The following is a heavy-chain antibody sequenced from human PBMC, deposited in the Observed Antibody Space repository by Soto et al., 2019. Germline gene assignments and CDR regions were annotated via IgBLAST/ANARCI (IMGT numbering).Heavy chain of an antibody. CDR2: INPSGGST. CDR3: ARKDYYGSGIYYFDY. V-gene: IGHV1-46*01. Sequence: ASVKVSCRASGYTVTSYYMHWVRQAPGQGLEWMGIINPSGGSTSYAQKFQGRVTLTRDTSASTAYMELSSLRSEDTAVYYCARKDYYGSGIYYFDYWGQGTLVTVSS. D-gene: IGHD3-10*01. CDR1: GYTVTSYY. J-gene: IGHJ4*02.